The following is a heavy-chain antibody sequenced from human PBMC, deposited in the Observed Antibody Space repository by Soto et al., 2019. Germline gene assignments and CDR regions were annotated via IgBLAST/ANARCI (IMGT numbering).Heavy chain of an antibody. Sequence: QVQLVQSGAEVKKAGASVKVSCKASGYTFVSYLISWVRQAPGQGLEWMGWVSAYNGNTNYAQNLQGRVTMTTDTSTSTAYMELRSLRSDETAVYYCAGGADTVTTDWVDPWGQGTLVTVSS. CDR2: VSAYNGNT. CDR3: AGGADTVTTDWVDP. V-gene: IGHV1-18*01. CDR1: GYTFVSYL. D-gene: IGHD4-4*01. J-gene: IGHJ5*02.